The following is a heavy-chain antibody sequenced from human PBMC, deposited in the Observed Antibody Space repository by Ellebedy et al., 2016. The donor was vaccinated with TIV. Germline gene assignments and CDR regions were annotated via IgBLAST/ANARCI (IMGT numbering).Heavy chain of an antibody. CDR3: AREVGHSSGLDV. J-gene: IGHJ6*02. CDR2: INVGNGKA. V-gene: IGHV1-3*01. CDR1: GYNFRNHV. Sequence: AASVKVSCKTSGYNFRNHVVHWVRQAPGERLEWLGWINVGNGKAKYSQRFQGGVTITRDTSASTVNLDLTSLRFEDTATYYCAREVGHSSGLDVWGRGTTVTVSS. D-gene: IGHD6-25*01.